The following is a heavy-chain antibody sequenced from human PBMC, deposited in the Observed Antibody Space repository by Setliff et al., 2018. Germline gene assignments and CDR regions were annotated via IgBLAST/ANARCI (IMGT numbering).Heavy chain of an antibody. V-gene: IGHV3-11*04. CDR2: ISSSGTSI. J-gene: IGHJ4*02. D-gene: IGHD6-6*01. CDR1: GLTFSDYY. CDR3: ARGSSSSGVDY. Sequence: GGSLRLSCAASGLTFSDYYMNWIRQAPGKGLEWISYISSSGTSIYYADSVKGRFTISKDNAKNSLYLQMNSLRAEDTAVYYCARGSSSSGVDYWGQGTLVTVSS.